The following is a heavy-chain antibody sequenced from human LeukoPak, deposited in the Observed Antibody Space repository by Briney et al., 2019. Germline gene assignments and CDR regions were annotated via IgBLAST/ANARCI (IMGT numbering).Heavy chain of an antibody. CDR3: ARGVGDGYNWDY. V-gene: IGHV1-69*04. CDR2: IIPILGIA. J-gene: IGHJ4*02. CDR1: GYTFTSYY. D-gene: IGHD5-24*01. Sequence: GASVKVSCKASGYTFTSYYMHWVRQAPGQGLEWMGRIIPILGIANYAQKFQGRVTITADKSTSTAYMELSSLRSEDTAVYYCARGVGDGYNWDYWGQGTLVTVSS.